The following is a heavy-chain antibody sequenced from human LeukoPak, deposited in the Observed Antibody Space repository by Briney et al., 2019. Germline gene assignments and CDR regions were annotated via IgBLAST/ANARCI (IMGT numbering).Heavy chain of an antibody. CDR1: GGSISSSSYY. J-gene: IGHJ6*03. D-gene: IGHD1-26*01. CDR2: IYYSGST. Sequence: SETLSLTCTASGGSISSSSYYWGWIRQPPGKGLEWIGSIYYSGSTYYNPSLKSRVTISVDTSKNQFSLKLSSVTAADTAVYYCARDPYSGSYGDYYYYYMDVWGKGTTVTISS. CDR3: ARDPYSGSYGDYYYYYMDV. V-gene: IGHV4-39*02.